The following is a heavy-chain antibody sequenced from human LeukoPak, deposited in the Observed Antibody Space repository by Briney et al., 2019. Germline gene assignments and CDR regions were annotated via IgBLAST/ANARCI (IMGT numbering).Heavy chain of an antibody. D-gene: IGHD6-19*01. Sequence: SETLSLTCTVSGYSISSGYYWGWIRQPPGKGLEWIGSIYHSGSTYYNPSLKSRVTISVDTSKNQFSLKLSSVTAADTAVYYCARDSYSSGWLPTDAFDIWGQGTMVTVSS. CDR2: IYHSGST. CDR3: ARDSYSSGWLPTDAFDI. J-gene: IGHJ3*02. CDR1: GYSISSGYY. V-gene: IGHV4-38-2*02.